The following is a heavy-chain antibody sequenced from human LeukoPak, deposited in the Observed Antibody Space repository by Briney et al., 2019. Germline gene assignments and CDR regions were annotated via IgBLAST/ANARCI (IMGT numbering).Heavy chain of an antibody. J-gene: IGHJ5*02. Sequence: GGSLRLSCAASGFTFSNNAMSWVRQAPGKGLEWVSAVNGSGVVTHYADSVKGRFTISRDNAKNSLYLQMNSLRAEDTAVYYCARPAERFLEWSRLGDWFDPWGQGTLVTVSS. CDR1: GFTFSNNA. CDR2: VNGSGVVT. V-gene: IGHV3-23*01. D-gene: IGHD3-3*01. CDR3: ARPAERFLEWSRLGDWFDP.